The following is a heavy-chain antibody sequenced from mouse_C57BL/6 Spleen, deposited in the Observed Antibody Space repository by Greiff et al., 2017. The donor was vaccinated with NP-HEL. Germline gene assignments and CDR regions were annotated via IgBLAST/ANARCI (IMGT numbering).Heavy chain of an antibody. Sequence: VQLQQSGAELARPGASVKLSCKASGYTFTSYGISWVKQRTGQGLEWIGEIYPRSGNTYYNEKFKGKATLTADKSSSTAYMELRSLTSEDSAVYFWARGLGYYGSSYDYDAMDYWGQGTSVTVSS. V-gene: IGHV1-81*01. CDR1: GYTFTSYG. CDR2: IYPRSGNT. CDR3: ARGLGYYGSSYDYDAMDY. J-gene: IGHJ4*01. D-gene: IGHD1-1*01.